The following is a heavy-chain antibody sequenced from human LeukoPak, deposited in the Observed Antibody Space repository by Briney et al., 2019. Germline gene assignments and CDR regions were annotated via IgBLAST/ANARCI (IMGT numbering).Heavy chain of an antibody. V-gene: IGHV3-74*01. CDR2: INSDGSST. CDR3: ARAGVPAADYYYYMDV. D-gene: IGHD2-2*01. J-gene: IGHJ6*03. CDR1: GFTFSSYW. Sequence: GGSLRLSCAASGFTFSSYWMHWVRQAPGKGLVWVSRINSDGSSTSYADSVKGRFTISRDNAKNTLYLQMNSLRAEDTAVYYCARAGVPAADYYYYMDVWGKGTTVTISS.